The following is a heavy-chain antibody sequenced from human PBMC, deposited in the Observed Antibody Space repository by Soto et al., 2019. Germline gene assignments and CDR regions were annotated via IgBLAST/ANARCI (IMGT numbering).Heavy chain of an antibody. CDR3: ARDRGYYGSGSYRDYYYGMDV. Sequence: GASVKVSCKASGGTFSSYAISWVRQAPGQGLEWMGGIIPIFGTANYAQKFQGRVTITADESASTAYMELSSLRSEDTAVYYCARDRGYYGSGSYRDYYYGMDVWGQGTTVTVSS. CDR2: IIPIFGTA. D-gene: IGHD3-10*01. V-gene: IGHV1-69*13. CDR1: GGTFSSYA. J-gene: IGHJ6*02.